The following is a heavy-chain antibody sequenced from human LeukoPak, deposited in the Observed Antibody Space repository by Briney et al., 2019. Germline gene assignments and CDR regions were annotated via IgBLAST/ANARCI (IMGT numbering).Heavy chain of an antibody. CDR1: GFTFNDYA. Sequence: GGSLRLSCATSGFTFNDYAMYWVRQAPGKGLEWVSGISWNSRSIAYADSVKGRFTISRDNAKNTLYLQMNSLRAEDTAVYYCAKVAGYSYVGVYYFDYWGQGTLVTVSS. CDR2: ISWNSRSI. V-gene: IGHV3-9*01. CDR3: AKVAGYSYVGVYYFDY. J-gene: IGHJ4*02. D-gene: IGHD5-18*01.